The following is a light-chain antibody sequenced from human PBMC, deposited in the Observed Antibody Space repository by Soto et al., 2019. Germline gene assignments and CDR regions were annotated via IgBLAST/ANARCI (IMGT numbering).Light chain of an antibody. J-gene: IGKJ1*01. V-gene: IGKV3-20*01. CDR2: GAS. CDR3: QQYGSSGT. CDR1: QSVSSGY. Sequence: EIVLTQSPGTQSLSPGERATLSCRASQSVSSGYLAWYQQKPGQAPRLLMYGASSRATGIPDRFSGSGSGTDFTLTISRLEPEDFAVYYCQQYGSSGTFGQGTKVDIK.